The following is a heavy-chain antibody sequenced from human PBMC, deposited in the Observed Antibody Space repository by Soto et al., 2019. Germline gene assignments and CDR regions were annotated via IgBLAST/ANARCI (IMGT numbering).Heavy chain of an antibody. CDR2: ISSDGHHQ. V-gene: IGHV3-30*03. D-gene: IGHD3-22*01. Sequence: VGSLRLSCATSGFSFNDYAMYWVRQAPGQGLEWVAIISSDGHHQFYLDNLRGRFTISRDNSKNTLYLQMNSLRPEDTAAYYCSRGTYYPQSSGLHADYWGPGTVVTVSS. J-gene: IGHJ4*02. CDR1: GFSFNDYA. CDR3: SRGTYYPQSSGLHADY.